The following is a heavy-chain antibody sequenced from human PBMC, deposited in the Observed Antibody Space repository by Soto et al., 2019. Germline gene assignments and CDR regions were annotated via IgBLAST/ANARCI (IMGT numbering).Heavy chain of an antibody. J-gene: IGHJ4*02. Sequence: QVQLQQWGAGLLKPSETLSLTCAVYGGSFSGYYWSWIRQPPGKGLEWIGEINHSGSTNYNPSLNCRVTISVDTSKNQCALKLSSVTAADTAVYYCARKPVPASSSTMVRGVFDYWGQGTLVTVSS. CDR2: INHSGST. V-gene: IGHV4-34*01. CDR1: GGSFSGYY. CDR3: ARKPVPASSSTMVRGVFDY. D-gene: IGHD3-10*01.